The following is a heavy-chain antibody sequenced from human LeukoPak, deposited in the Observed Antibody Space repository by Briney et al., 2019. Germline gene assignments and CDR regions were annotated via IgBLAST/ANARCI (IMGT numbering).Heavy chain of an antibody. CDR2: MNPNSGNT. Sequence: ASVKLSRKASGYTFTSYNINWVRQATGQGLEWMGWMNPNSGNTGYAQKFQGRVNMTRNTSISTAYMELSSLRSEDTAVYYCARGRDRYYDSSGYYYVNSYWGQGTLVTVSS. V-gene: IGHV1-8*01. J-gene: IGHJ4*02. CDR3: ARGRDRYYDSSGYYYVNSY. D-gene: IGHD3-22*01. CDR1: GYTFTSYN.